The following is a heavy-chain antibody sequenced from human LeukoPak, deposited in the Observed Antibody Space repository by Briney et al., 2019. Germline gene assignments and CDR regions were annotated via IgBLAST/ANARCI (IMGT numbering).Heavy chain of an antibody. CDR3: ARVMEQWLVPSFDY. V-gene: IGHV4-30-4*07. J-gene: IGHJ4*02. CDR1: GGSISSGGYS. CDR2: IYNSGST. Sequence: SQTLSLTCAVSGGSISSGGYSWNWIRQPTGKGLEWIGYIYNSGSTSYNPSLKSRVTMSVDTSKNQFSLKLSSVTAADTAVYYCARVMEQWLVPSFDYWGQGTLVTVSS. D-gene: IGHD6-19*01.